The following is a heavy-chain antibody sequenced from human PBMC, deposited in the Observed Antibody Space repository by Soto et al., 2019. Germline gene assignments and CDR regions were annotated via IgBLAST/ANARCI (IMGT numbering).Heavy chain of an antibody. V-gene: IGHV1-18*01. Sequence: QVQLVQSRGEVKKPGASVKVSCKTSGYSFTTYGISWVRQAPGQGLEWMGWISGYNGNTNYAQKLQGRVTMTTDTSTSTAYMEVRILRSDDTAVYYCARECPAPYYCYCMDVWGQGSTVTVSS. CDR1: GYSFTTYG. CDR3: ARECPAPYYCYCMDV. CDR2: ISGYNGNT. J-gene: IGHJ6*02.